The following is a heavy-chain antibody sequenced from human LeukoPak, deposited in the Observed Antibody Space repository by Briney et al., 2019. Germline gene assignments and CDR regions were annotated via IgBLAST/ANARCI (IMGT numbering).Heavy chain of an antibody. CDR1: GGSISSYY. Sequence: SETLSLTCTVSGGSISSYYWSWIRQPPGKGLEWIGYIYYSGSTNYNPSLKSRVTISVDTSKNQFSLKLSSVTAADTAVYYCARGRVWHAAMEFDYWGQGTLVTVSS. CDR3: ARGRVWHAAMEFDY. J-gene: IGHJ4*02. CDR2: IYYSGST. D-gene: IGHD5-18*01. V-gene: IGHV4-59*12.